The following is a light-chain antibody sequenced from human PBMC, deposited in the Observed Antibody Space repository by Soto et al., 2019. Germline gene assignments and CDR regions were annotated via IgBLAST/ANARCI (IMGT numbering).Light chain of an antibody. CDR1: QSVLYRSNNKNSNNKNY. J-gene: IGKJ1*01. V-gene: IGKV4-1*01. CDR3: QQYYTAPWT. CDR2: WAS. Sequence: DIVMTQSPDSLAVSLGERATIKCKSSQSVLYRSNNKNSNNKNYFAWYQQKPGQPPKLLLYWASTRESGVPDRFSGSGSGTDFTLTINSLQAEDVAVYYCQQYYTAPWTFGQGTKVEIK.